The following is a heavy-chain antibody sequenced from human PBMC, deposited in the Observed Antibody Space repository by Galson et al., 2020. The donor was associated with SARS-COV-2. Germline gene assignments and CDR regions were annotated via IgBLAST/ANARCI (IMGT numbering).Heavy chain of an antibody. Sequence: HGESLQISCQGFGYSFSTYWISWVRQMPGKGLEWMGRIDPDDSYPNYSPSFQAHVSFSADKSVSTAYLQWSSLKASDSAIYYCARHTLSYDTSGSYPYGAFDIWGQGTMVTVSS. CDR3: ARHTLSYDTSGSYPYGAFDI. V-gene: IGHV5-10-1*01. D-gene: IGHD3-22*01. CDR1: GYSFSTYW. CDR2: IDPDDSYP. J-gene: IGHJ3*02.